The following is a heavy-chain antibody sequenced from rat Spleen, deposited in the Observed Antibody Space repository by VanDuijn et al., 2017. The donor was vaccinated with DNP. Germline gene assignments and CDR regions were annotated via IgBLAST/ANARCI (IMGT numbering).Heavy chain of an antibody. Sequence: EVQLVESGGDLVRPGRSLKLSCVASGFVFNNYWMTWIRQVPGKGLEWAASISSSGGSTYYPDSVKGRFTISRDNAKNTLYLQMNSLRSEDTATYYCVRVRSTGIDYGLDAWGQGTSVTVSS. CDR3: VRVRSTGIDYGLDA. J-gene: IGHJ4*01. V-gene: IGHV5-31*01. D-gene: IGHD1-9*01. CDR1: GFVFNNYW. CDR2: ISSSGGST.